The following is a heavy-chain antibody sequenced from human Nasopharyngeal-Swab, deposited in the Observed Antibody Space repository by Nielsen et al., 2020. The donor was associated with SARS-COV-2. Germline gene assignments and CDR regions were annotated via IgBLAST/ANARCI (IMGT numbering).Heavy chain of an antibody. D-gene: IGHD4-17*01. J-gene: IGHJ6*02. V-gene: IGHV3-7*03. CDR2: IRKDGSAK. CDR3: AKTGYGDSYGGKRYYYYFGMDV. CDR1: GFPFRNYW. Sequence: GESPKISCAASGFPFRNYWKRWVRPAPGKGLEWVANIRKDGSAKYYVYSVKGRFPISRDNAKNSLYLQMNSLRAEDTAVYFCAKTGYGDSYGGKRYYYYFGMDVWGQGTTVTVSS.